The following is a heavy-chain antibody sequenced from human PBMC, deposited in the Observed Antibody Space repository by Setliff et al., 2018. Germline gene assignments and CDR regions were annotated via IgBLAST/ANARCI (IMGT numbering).Heavy chain of an antibody. CDR1: GFTFSRFG. CDR2: VRYDGSNK. J-gene: IGHJ6*02. V-gene: IGHV3-30*02. Sequence: GESLKISCAASGFTFSRFGMYWVRQAPGKGLEWVAFVRYDGSNKYYADSVKGRFTISKDNSKNTLYLQMNSLTSEDTAVYYCAKDSLEVVIALHGMDVWGQGTTVTVSS. CDR3: AKDSLEVVIALHGMDV. D-gene: IGHD2-21*01.